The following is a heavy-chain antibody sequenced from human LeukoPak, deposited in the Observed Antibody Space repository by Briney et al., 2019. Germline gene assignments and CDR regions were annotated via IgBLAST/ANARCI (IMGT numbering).Heavy chain of an antibody. V-gene: IGHV1-18*01. J-gene: IGHJ4*02. CDR3: ARVPARNDFWSGYSGYFDY. CDR2: IRADNGNT. Sequence: GASVKVSCKASGGTFSSYAISWVRRAPGQGLEWMGWIRADNGNTNYAQKVQGRVTMTTDTSTSTAYMQLWGLTSDDTAVYYCARVPARNDFWSGYSGYFDYWGQGTLVTVSS. D-gene: IGHD3-3*01. CDR1: GGTFSSYA.